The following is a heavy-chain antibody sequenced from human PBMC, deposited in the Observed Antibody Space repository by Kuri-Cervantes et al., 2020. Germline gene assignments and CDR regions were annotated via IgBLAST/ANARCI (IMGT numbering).Heavy chain of an antibody. CDR1: GYTFNSYG. CDR2: ISGYNGYT. Sequence: ASVKVSCKASGYTFNSYGITWVRQAPGQGLEWMGWISGYNGYTSYAQKLQGRVTVTTDTSTSTAYMELRSLTSDDTAVYYCARGPYDYVWGSYRWAFDYGMDVWGQGTTVTVSS. V-gene: IGHV1-18*01. J-gene: IGHJ6*02. D-gene: IGHD3-16*02. CDR3: ARGPYDYVWGSYRWAFDYGMDV.